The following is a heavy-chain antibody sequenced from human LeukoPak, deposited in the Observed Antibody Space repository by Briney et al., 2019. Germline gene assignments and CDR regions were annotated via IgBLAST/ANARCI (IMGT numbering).Heavy chain of an antibody. CDR1: QFTFSTYS. CDR2: IKQNGTEK. Sequence: GGSLRLSCAASQFTFSTYSMNWVRQAPGKGLDWVANIKQNGTEKYYVDSVKGRFTISRDNAKNSLFLQMNSLRPEDTAVYYCARERAVTTPYYYYYMDVWGKGTTVTVSS. V-gene: IGHV3-7*01. D-gene: IGHD4-17*01. J-gene: IGHJ6*03. CDR3: ARERAVTTPYYYYYMDV.